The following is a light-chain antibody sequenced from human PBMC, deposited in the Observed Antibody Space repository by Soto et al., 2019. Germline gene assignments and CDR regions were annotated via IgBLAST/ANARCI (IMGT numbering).Light chain of an antibody. Sequence: QSVLTQSSSASASLGSSVKLTCTLSSGHSMYVIAWHQQQPGEAPRYLMKLEGTGNYNKGSGVPDRFSGSSSGADRYLTISNLQFEDEADYYCETWDSNTRVFGGGTKLTVL. V-gene: IGLV4-60*02. J-gene: IGLJ3*02. CDR1: SGHSMYV. CDR3: ETWDSNTRV. CDR2: LEGTGNY.